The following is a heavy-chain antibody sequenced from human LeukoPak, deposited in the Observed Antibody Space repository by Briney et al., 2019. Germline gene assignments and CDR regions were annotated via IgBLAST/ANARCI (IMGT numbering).Heavy chain of an antibody. V-gene: IGHV3-33*01. D-gene: IGHD4-11*01. CDR1: GFTFRTYG. Sequence: PGRSLRLSCAASGFTFRTYGMHWVRQAPGKGPEWVAIIWYDGSTKYYAESVKGRFTISRDNSKNMLYLQMNSLRAEDTAVYYCARVSDYSNYFDFWGQGTLGTVSS. J-gene: IGHJ4*02. CDR3: ARVSDYSNYFDF. CDR2: IWYDGSTK.